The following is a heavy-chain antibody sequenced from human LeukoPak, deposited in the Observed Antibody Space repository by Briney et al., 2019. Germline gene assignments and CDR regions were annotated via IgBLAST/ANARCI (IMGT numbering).Heavy chain of an antibody. Sequence: ASVKVSCKASGYTFTGYYMHWVRQAPGQGLEWMGRINPNSGGTNYAQKFQGRVTMTRDTSISTAYMELSRLRSDDTAVYYCASMYSSSWCFDYWGQGTLVTVSS. D-gene: IGHD6-13*01. V-gene: IGHV1-2*06. CDR3: ASMYSSSWCFDY. CDR2: INPNSGGT. J-gene: IGHJ4*02. CDR1: GYTFTGYY.